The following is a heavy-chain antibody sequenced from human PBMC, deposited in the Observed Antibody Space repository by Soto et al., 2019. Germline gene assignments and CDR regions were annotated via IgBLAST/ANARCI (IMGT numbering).Heavy chain of an antibody. CDR2: ISGSGDST. CDR3: AKETLGYCSSGSCRIDY. J-gene: IGHJ4*02. CDR1: GFTFCSYA. D-gene: IGHD2-15*01. V-gene: IGHV3-23*01. Sequence: GGNPRLSFAASGFTFCSYAMSWLRQAPGTGLEWVSTISGSGDSTYYADSVRGRFTISRDNSKNTLYLQMNSLRAEDTAVYYCAKETLGYCSSGSCRIDYWGQGTLVTVSS.